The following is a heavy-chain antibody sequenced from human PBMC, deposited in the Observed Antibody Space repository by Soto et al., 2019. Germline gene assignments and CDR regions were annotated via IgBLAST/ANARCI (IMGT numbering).Heavy chain of an antibody. D-gene: IGHD5-18*01. CDR3: ATRYSYGLFDY. CDR2: ISYDGSNK. Sequence: GGSLRLSCAASGFTFSSYAMHWVRQAPDKGLEWVAVISYDGSNKYYADSVKGRFTISRDNSKNTLYLQMNSLRAEDTAVYYCATRYSYGLFDYWGQGTLVTVSS. J-gene: IGHJ4*02. V-gene: IGHV3-30-3*01. CDR1: GFTFSSYA.